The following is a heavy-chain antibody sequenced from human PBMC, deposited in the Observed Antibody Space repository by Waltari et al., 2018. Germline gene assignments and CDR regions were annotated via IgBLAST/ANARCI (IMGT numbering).Heavy chain of an antibody. J-gene: IGHJ4*02. CDR1: GYTFSSYA. Sequence: QVQLVQSGAEVKKPGASVKVSCKASGYTFSSYAISWVRQAPGQGLEWMGGIIPIFGTANYAQKFQGRVTITADESTSTAYMELSSLRSEDTAVYYCARAPKRMIVVVTPSYFDYWGQGTLVTVSS. CDR3: ARAPKRMIVVVTPSYFDY. CDR2: IIPIFGTA. D-gene: IGHD3-22*01. V-gene: IGHV1-69*01.